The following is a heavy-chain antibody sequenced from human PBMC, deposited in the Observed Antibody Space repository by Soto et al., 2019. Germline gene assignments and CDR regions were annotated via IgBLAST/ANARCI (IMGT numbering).Heavy chain of an antibody. CDR1: GGTFSSYA. CDR3: ARKNRPHDYGDLPYDAFDI. J-gene: IGHJ3*02. D-gene: IGHD4-17*01. V-gene: IGHV1-69*13. CDR2: IIPIFGTA. Sequence: KPPGASVKVSCKASGGTFSSYAISWVRQAPGQGLEWMGGIIPIFGTANYAQKFQGRVTITADESTSTAYMELSSLRSEDTAVYYCARKNRPHDYGDLPYDAFDIWGQGTMVTV.